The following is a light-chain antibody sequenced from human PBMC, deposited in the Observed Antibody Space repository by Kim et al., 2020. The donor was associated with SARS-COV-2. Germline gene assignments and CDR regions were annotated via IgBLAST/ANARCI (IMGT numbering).Light chain of an antibody. CDR3: QQYRSSPSIT. CDR2: GAS. CDR1: QGVSSSY. J-gene: IGKJ5*01. V-gene: IGKV3-20*01. Sequence: PGERAPISCRASQGVSSSYLAWYQQKPGQAPRLLIYGASSRATGILDRFSGSGSGTDFTLTISRLEPEDFAVYYCQQYRSSPSITFGQGTRLEIK.